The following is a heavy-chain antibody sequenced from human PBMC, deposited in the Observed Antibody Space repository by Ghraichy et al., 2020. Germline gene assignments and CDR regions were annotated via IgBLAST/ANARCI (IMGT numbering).Heavy chain of an antibody. CDR2: IYYSGST. CDR3: AREEARTAGYYFDY. Sequence: SETLSLTCSVSGDSISSDGYSWSWIRQHPGKGLEWIGYIYYSGSTYYNPSLKSRVTISVDTSKTQFSLRLSSVTAADTAVYYCAREEARTAGYYFDYWGQGTLVSVSS. D-gene: IGHD1-1*01. V-gene: IGHV4-31*03. J-gene: IGHJ4*02. CDR1: GDSISSDGYS.